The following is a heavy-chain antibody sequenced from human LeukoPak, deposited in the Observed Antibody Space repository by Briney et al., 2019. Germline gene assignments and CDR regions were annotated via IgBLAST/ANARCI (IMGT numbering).Heavy chain of an antibody. Sequence: ASVKVSCKASGYTFTSYDINWVRQATGQGLEWMGWMNPNSGNTGYAQKFQGRVTITRNTSISTAYMELSSLRSEDTAVYYCARGPGIAVAGTSYDYMDVWGKGTTVTVSS. CDR1: GYTFTSYD. CDR2: MNPNSGNT. V-gene: IGHV1-8*03. D-gene: IGHD6-19*01. J-gene: IGHJ6*03. CDR3: ARGPGIAVAGTSYDYMDV.